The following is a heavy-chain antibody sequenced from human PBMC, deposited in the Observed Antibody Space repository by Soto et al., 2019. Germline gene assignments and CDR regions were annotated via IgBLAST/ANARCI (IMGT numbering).Heavy chain of an antibody. D-gene: IGHD3-10*01. CDR2: ISSSSSYI. J-gene: IGHJ4*02. CDR3: ARDLMVRGVILYHSPFDY. V-gene: IGHV3-21*01. CDR1: GFTFSSYS. Sequence: EVQLVESGGGLVKPGGSLRLSCAASGFTFSSYSMNWVRQAPGKGLEWVSSISSSSSYIYYADSVKGRFTISRDNAKNSLYLQMNSLSAEDTAVYYCARDLMVRGVILYHSPFDYWGQGTLVTVSS.